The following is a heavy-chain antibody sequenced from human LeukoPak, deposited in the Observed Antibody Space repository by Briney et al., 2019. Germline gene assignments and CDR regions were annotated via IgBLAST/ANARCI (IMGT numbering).Heavy chain of an antibody. V-gene: IGHV3-30-3*01. J-gene: IGHJ6*02. Sequence: GRSLRLSCAASGFTFSSYAMHWVRQAPGKGLEWVAVISYDGSNKYYADSVKGRFTISRDNSKNTLYLRMNSLRAEDTAVYYCARENDYRNHYGMDVWGQGTTVTVSS. CDR1: GFTFSSYA. D-gene: IGHD4-11*01. CDR3: ARENDYRNHYGMDV. CDR2: ISYDGSNK.